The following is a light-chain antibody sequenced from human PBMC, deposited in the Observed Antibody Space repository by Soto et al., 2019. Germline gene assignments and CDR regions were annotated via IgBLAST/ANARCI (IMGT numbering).Light chain of an antibody. V-gene: IGKV4-1*01. J-gene: IGKJ2*01. CDR3: QQYYDPPPT. CDR2: WST. CDR1: QSLLDTSKNKTY. Sequence: DIVMTQSPDSLAVSLGERATIHCKSSQSLLDTSKNKTYLTWYQHKPGQSPKLLFFWSTTRESGVPDRFSGSGSGTDFTLTISSLQAEDVAVNCCQQYYDPPPTFGQGTKLQIK.